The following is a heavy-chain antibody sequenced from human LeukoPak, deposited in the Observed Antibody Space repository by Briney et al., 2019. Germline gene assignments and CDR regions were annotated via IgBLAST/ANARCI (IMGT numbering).Heavy chain of an antibody. D-gene: IGHD6-19*01. J-gene: IGHJ4*02. CDR3: ARDRYNSGWYVGYYFDY. V-gene: IGHV3-30-3*01. CDR2: ISYDGTNK. Sequence: SCKASGGTFSTYAMHWVRQAPGKGLEWVAVISYDGTNKYYADSVKGRFTISRDNSKNTLYLQMNSLRAEDTAVYYCARDRYNSGWYVGYYFDYWGQGTLVPVSS. CDR1: GGTFSTYA.